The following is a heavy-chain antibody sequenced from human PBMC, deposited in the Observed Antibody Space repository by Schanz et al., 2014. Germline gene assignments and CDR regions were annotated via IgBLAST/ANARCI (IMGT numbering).Heavy chain of an antibody. D-gene: IGHD3-10*01. CDR1: GYTFTSYD. CDR3: ATNSPFRMVRGSNAFDA. Sequence: QVQLVQSGAEVKKPGASVRLSCEASGYTFTSYDINWVRQAPGQGLEWMGWMNSKTGNTGYAQKFQGRVTMTRHTSISTAYMELSSLRSEDTAVYYCATNSPFRMVRGSNAFDAWGQGTMVTVSS. J-gene: IGHJ3*01. V-gene: IGHV1-8*02. CDR2: MNSKTGNT.